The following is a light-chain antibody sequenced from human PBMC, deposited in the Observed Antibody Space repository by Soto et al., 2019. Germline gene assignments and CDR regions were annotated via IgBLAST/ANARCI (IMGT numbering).Light chain of an antibody. Sequence: EIVMTQSPATLSVAAGERATLSCTASQSVSSNLAWYQQKPGQAPRLLIYGASTRATGIPARFSGSGTGTEFTLTISSLQYEDFAVYYCQQYNNWPLTFGGGTKVEIK. J-gene: IGKJ4*01. CDR2: GAS. CDR3: QQYNNWPLT. V-gene: IGKV3-15*01. CDR1: QSVSSN.